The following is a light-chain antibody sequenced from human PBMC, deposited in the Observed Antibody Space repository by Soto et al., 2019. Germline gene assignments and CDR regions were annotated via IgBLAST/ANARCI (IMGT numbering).Light chain of an antibody. V-gene: IGLV2-14*03. CDR3: NSYTGNNTYV. CDR1: SSDVGAFNY. J-gene: IGLJ1*01. CDR2: DVS. Sequence: QSVLTQPASVSWSPGQAITISCSGTSSDVGAFNYVSWYQQHPGKAPRLMIYDVSNRPSGVSNRFSGSKSGNTASLTISGLRAEDEADHYCNSYTGNNTYVFGTGTKVTVL.